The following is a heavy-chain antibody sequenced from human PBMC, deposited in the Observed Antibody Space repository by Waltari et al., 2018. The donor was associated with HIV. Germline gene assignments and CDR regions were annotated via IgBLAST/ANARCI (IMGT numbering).Heavy chain of an antibody. CDR3: ARERYCSGGSCPFDY. Sequence: QLQLQESGPGLVKPSATLSLTCTVSGGSISSSSYYWGWIRQPPGKGLEWIGSIYYSGSTYYNPSLKSRVTISVDTSKNQFSLKLSSVTAADTAVYYCARERYCSGGSCPFDYWGQGTLVTVSS. CDR1: GGSISSSSYY. J-gene: IGHJ4*02. CDR2: IYYSGST. D-gene: IGHD2-15*01. V-gene: IGHV4-39*07.